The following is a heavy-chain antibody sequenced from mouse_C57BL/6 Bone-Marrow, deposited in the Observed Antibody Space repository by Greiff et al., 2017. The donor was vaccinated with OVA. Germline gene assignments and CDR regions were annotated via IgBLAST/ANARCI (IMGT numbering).Heavy chain of an antibody. CDR1: GFTFSNYW. Sequence: EVQVVESGGGLVQPGGSMKLSCVASGFTFSNYWMNWVRQSPEQGLEWVAQIRLKSDNYATHYAESVKGRFTISRDDSKSLVYLQMNNLRAEDTGIYYCTGTGNFAYWGQGTLVTVSA. CDR3: TGTGNFAY. V-gene: IGHV6-3*01. CDR2: IRLKSDNYAT. J-gene: IGHJ3*01.